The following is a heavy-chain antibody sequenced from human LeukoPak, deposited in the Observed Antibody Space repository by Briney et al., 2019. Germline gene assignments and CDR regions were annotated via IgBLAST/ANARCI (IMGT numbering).Heavy chain of an antibody. V-gene: IGHV3-53*01. CDR2: IYSGGST. Sequence: GGSLRPSCAASGFTVSSNYMSWVRQAPGKGLEWVSVIYSGGSTYYADSVKGRFTISRDNSKNTLYLQMNSLRAEDTAVYYCARVDTMVRGVIDYYFDYWGQGTLVTVSS. J-gene: IGHJ4*02. CDR3: ARVDTMVRGVIDYYFDY. D-gene: IGHD3-10*01. CDR1: GFTVSSNY.